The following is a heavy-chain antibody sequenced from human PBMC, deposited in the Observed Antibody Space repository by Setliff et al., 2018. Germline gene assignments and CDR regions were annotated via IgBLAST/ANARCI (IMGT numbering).Heavy chain of an antibody. J-gene: IGHJ4*02. CDR1: GGSISSGSYY. V-gene: IGHV4-61*09. CDR3: ARQTHTYGGFDY. D-gene: IGHD4-17*01. CDR2: IYTSGTT. Sequence: PSETLSLTCSVSGGSISSGSYYWTWIRQPAGKGLEWIGHIYTSGTTNYNPSLTSRVTMSVDTSKDQISLKLTSVTAADTAIYYCARQTHTYGGFDYWGQGTLVTVSS.